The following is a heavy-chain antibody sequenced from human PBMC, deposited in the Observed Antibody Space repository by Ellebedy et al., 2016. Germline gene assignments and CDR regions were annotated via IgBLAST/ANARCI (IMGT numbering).Heavy chain of an antibody. CDR1: GFTFSAYW. CDR3: VRHVKIY. V-gene: IGHV3-7*03. Sequence: GESLKISCVASGFTFSAYWMSWVRRTPGKGLAWVANINPEGTEKNYVDFVRGRFTISRDNTKNSLYLQMNGLRADDTAVYYCVRHVKIYWGQGAPVTVSS. J-gene: IGHJ4*02. CDR2: INPEGTEK.